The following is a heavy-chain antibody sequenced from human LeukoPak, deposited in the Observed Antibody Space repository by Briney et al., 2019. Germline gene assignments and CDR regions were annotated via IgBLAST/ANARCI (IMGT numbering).Heavy chain of an antibody. CDR2: ISSSGSTI. D-gene: IGHD4-17*01. CDR1: GFTFSSYA. V-gene: IGHV3-48*04. CDR3: ARTTVKRDYFDY. J-gene: IGHJ4*02. Sequence: PGGSLRLSCAASGFTFSSYAMHWVRQAPGKGLEWVSYISSSGSTIYYADSVKGRFTISRDNAKNSLYLQMNSLRAEDTAVYYCARTTVKRDYFDYWGQGTLVTVSS.